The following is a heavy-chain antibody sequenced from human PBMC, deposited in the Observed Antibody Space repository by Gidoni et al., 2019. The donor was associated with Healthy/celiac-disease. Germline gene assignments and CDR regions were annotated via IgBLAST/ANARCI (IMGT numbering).Heavy chain of an antibody. J-gene: IGHJ4*02. D-gene: IGHD6-13*01. Sequence: EVQLVESGGGLVKPGGSLRLSCAASGFTFSSYSMNWVRQAPGKGLEWVSSISSSSSYIYYADSVKGRFTISRDNAKNSLYLQMNSLRAEDTTVYYCARGDQQLVPYDYWGQGTLVTVSS. V-gene: IGHV3-21*01. CDR3: ARGDQQLVPYDY. CDR2: ISSSSSYI. CDR1: GFTFSSYS.